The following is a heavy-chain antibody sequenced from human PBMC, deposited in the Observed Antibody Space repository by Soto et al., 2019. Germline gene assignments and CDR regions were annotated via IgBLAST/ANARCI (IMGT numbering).Heavy chain of an antibody. V-gene: IGHV4-59*01. J-gene: IGHJ4*02. D-gene: IGHD4-17*01. CDR3: TRVGGYYGDYPNVEY. Sequence: SETLSLTYTVSGSSISPFYWSWIRQPPGKGLEWIGYIYYTGSTKYNPSLKSRVTLSLGTSRNQLSLKLSSVTAADTAVYYGTRVGGYYGDYPNVEYWGTGTLVP. CDR1: GSSISPFY. CDR2: IYYTGST.